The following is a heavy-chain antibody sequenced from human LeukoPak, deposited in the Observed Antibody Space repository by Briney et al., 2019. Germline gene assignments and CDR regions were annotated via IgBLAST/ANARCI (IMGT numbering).Heavy chain of an antibody. J-gene: IGHJ4*02. CDR3: AKATVTTFADYFDY. CDR1: GFTFSNYA. D-gene: IGHD4-11*01. Sequence: GGSLRLPCAASGFTFSNYAMSWVRQAPGKGLEWVSGISGSGGNTHSADSVKGRFTISRDNSKNTLYLQMNSLRAENTAVYYCAKATVTTFADYFDYWGQGTLVTVSS. CDR2: ISGSGGNT. V-gene: IGHV3-23*01.